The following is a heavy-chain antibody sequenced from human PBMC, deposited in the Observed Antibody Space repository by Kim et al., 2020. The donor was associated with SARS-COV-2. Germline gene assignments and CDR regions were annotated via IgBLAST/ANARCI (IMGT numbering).Heavy chain of an antibody. CDR2: IYYSGST. Sequence: SETLSLTCTVSGGSISSSSYYWGWIRQPPGKGLEWIGSIYYSGSTYYNPSLKSRVTISVDTSKNQFSLKLSSVTAADTAVYYCARAPGDPYCSSTSCPYYYYYGMDVWGQGTTVTVSS. CDR3: ARAPGDPYCSSTSCPYYYYYGMDV. CDR1: GGSISSSSYY. V-gene: IGHV4-39*07. J-gene: IGHJ6*02. D-gene: IGHD2-2*01.